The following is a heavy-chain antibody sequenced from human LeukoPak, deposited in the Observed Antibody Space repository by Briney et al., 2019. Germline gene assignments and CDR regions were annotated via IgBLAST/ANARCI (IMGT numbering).Heavy chain of an antibody. V-gene: IGHV1-69*04. Sequence: SVKVSCKASGGTFSSYAISWVRQAPGQGLEWMGRIIPILGIANYAQKFQGRVTITADKSTSTAYMELSSLRSEDTAVYYCARTDTYYYDSSGYSNESWGQGTLVTVSS. CDR2: IIPILGIA. CDR1: GGTFSSYA. CDR3: ARTDTYYYDSSGYSNES. D-gene: IGHD3-22*01. J-gene: IGHJ5*02.